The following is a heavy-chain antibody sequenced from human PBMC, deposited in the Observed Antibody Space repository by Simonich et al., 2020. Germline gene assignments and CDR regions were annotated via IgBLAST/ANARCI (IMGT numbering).Heavy chain of an antibody. CDR2: INPNSGGT. CDR3: ARVPGTYYYYGMDV. V-gene: IGHV1-2*06. Sequence: GAEVKKPGASVKVSCKASGYTFTGYYMHWVRQAPGQGLEWMGRINPNSGGTNYAQKFQGRVTMTRDTSISTAYMELSRLSSDATAVYYCARVPGTYYYYGMDVWGQGTTVTVSS. J-gene: IGHJ6*02. D-gene: IGHD3-10*01. CDR1: GYTFTGYY.